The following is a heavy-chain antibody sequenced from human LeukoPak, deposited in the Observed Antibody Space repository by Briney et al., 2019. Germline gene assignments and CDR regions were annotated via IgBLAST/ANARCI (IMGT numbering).Heavy chain of an antibody. D-gene: IGHD3-22*01. Sequence: PGTSLRLSCAASGFTFSSYSMNWVRQAPGKGLEWVSSISSSSSYIYYADSVKGRFTISRDNAKNSLYLQMNSLRAEDTAVYYCARDEENYYDRGLGAFDIWGQGTMVTVSS. V-gene: IGHV3-21*01. CDR3: ARDEENYYDRGLGAFDI. CDR1: GFTFSSYS. CDR2: ISSSSSYI. J-gene: IGHJ3*02.